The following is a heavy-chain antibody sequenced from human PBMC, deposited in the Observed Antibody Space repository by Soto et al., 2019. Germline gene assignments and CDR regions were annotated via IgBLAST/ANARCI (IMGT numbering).Heavy chain of an antibody. J-gene: IGHJ5*02. CDR3: ARDYFDSSDYTTNWFDP. D-gene: IGHD3-22*01. CDR1: GGSISNTNYY. Sequence: SETLSLTCTVSGGSISNTNYYWSWVRQPPGKGLEWIGSIYYSGSTYYNAALKSRVTISGDMSRNQFSLKLSSVTAADTAVYYCARDYFDSSDYTTNWFDPWGQGTLVTVSS. V-gene: IGHV4-39*01. CDR2: IYYSGST.